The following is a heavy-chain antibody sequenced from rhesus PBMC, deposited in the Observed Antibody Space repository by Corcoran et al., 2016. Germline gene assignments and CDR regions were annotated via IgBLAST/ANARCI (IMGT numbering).Heavy chain of an antibody. Sequence: QLQLQESGPGLVKPSETLSLTCAVSGGSISGYWWSWIRQPPGKGLEWFGRIDSSGSTDYNPSLKSRVTISRDTSKNQFSLKLSSVTAADTAVYYCARGDTMVVVITPSNYFDYWGQGVLVTVSS. V-gene: IGHV4-160*01. D-gene: IGHD3-28*01. CDR2: IDSSGST. CDR3: ARGDTMVVVITPSNYFDY. CDR1: GGSISGYW. J-gene: IGHJ4*01.